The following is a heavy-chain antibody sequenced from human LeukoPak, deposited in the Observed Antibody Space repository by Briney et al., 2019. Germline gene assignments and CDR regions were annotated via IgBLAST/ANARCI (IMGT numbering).Heavy chain of an antibody. V-gene: IGHV3-30*02. J-gene: IGHJ4*02. CDR1: GFTFSSYG. D-gene: IGHD6-13*01. CDR2: IRYDGSNK. Sequence: PGGSLRLSCAASGFTFSSYGMHWVRQAPGKGLEWVAFIRYDGSNKYYADSVKGRFTISRDNSKNTLYLQMNSLRAEDTAVYYCAKVIGPVVAHIAAASYRLFDYWGQGTLVTVSS. CDR3: AKVIGPVVAHIAAASYRLFDY.